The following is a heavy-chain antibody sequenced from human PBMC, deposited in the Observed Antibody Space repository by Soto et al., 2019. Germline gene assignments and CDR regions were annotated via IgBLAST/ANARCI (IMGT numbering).Heavy chain of an antibody. V-gene: IGHV4-34*01. CDR3: AILNMGDSSGYFYDY. Sequence: PSETLSLTCAVYGGSFSGYYWSWIRQPPGKGLEWIGEINHSGSTNYNPSLKSRVTISVDTSKNQFSLKLSSVTAADTAVYYCAILNMGDSSGYFYDYCGQGSLVTVSS. CDR1: GGSFSGYY. D-gene: IGHD3-22*01. CDR2: INHSGST. J-gene: IGHJ4*02.